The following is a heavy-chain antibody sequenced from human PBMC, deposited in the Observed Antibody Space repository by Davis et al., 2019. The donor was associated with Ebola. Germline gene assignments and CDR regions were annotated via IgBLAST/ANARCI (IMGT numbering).Heavy chain of an antibody. CDR1: GFTFSSHT. CDR3: ASGDDYGAADY. V-gene: IGHV3-48*01. J-gene: IGHJ4*02. CDR2: ISSGSGTI. Sequence: GGSLRLSCAASGFTFSSHTMAWVRQAPGKGLEYVSYISSGSGTIYYADSVRGRFTISRDNAKNSMYLQMNSLRAEDTAVYYCASGDDYGAADYWGQGTLVTVSS. D-gene: IGHD4-17*01.